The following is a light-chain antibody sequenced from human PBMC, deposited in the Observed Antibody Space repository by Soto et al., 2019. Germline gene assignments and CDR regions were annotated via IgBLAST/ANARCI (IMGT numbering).Light chain of an antibody. V-gene: IGKV3-15*01. CDR1: QSISSN. CDR3: QQYNNWPPT. J-gene: IGKJ2*01. Sequence: EIVMTQSPATLSVSAGERVTLSCRASQSISSNLAWYEQKPGQAPRLLIHGASTRATGIPARFSGSGSGTEFTLTISSLQSEDLAVYHCQQYNNWPPTFGQGTKLEIK. CDR2: GAS.